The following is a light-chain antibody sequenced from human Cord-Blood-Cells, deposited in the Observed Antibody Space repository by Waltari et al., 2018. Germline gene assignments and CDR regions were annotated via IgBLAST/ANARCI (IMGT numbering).Light chain of an antibody. V-gene: IGLV2-11*01. CDR2: DVS. CDR3: CSYAGSYTWT. J-gene: IGLJ3*02. CDR1: SSDVGGYNY. Sequence: QSALTQPRSVSGSPGQSVTISCTGTSSDVGGYNYVSWYQQHPGKVPKLMIYDVSKRPSGVPDRFSGSKSGNTASLTISGLQAEDEADYYCCSYAGSYTWTFGQGTK.